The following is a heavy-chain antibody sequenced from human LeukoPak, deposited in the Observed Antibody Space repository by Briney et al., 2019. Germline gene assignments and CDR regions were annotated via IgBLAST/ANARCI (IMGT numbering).Heavy chain of an antibody. CDR3: AKTYYDYVWGSYRRYYYYYYMDV. V-gene: IGHV3-33*06. J-gene: IGHJ6*03. D-gene: IGHD3-16*02. Sequence: GGSLRLSCAASGFTFSNYGMHWVRQAPGKGLEWVAVIWYDGSNKYYADSVKGRFTISRDNSKNTLYLQMNSLRAEDTAVYYCAKTYYDYVWGSYRRYYYYYYMDVWGKGTTVTVSS. CDR1: GFTFSNYG. CDR2: IWYDGSNK.